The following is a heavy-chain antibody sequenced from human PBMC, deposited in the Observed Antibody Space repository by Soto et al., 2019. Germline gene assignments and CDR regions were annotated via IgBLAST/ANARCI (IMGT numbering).Heavy chain of an antibody. J-gene: IGHJ4*02. Sequence: ESGGGVVQPGRSLRLSCAASGFTFSDYAMHWVRQAPGKGLEWVAVVSHDGRNTHYAASVKGRFTISRDSSKNTVSLEMSSLRAEDTAVYYCAMGGREWHVTSDFNYWGPGARVTVS. CDR3: AMGGREWHVTSDFNY. D-gene: IGHD3-3*01. CDR2: VSHDGRNT. CDR1: GFTFSDYA. V-gene: IGHV3-30*03.